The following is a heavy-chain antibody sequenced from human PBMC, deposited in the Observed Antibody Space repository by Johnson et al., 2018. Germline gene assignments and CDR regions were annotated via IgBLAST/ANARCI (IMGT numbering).Heavy chain of an antibody. CDR2: IRSSGTMK. V-gene: IGHV3-11*04. CDR1: RFTFSDYY. CDR3: ARGNYNDPIEI. Sequence: VQLVESGGGLVKPGGSLRLSCEASRFTFSDYYMSWIRQAPGKGLEWLSYIRSSGTMKYYVDSVKGRFTFSRDKAKKSLYLQMSSLRVKDTALYYGARGNYNDPIEIWGQGTMVTVSS. D-gene: IGHD3-10*01. J-gene: IGHJ3*02.